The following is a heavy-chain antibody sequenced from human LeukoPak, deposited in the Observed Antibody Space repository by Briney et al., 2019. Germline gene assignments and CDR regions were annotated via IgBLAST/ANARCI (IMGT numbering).Heavy chain of an antibody. J-gene: IGHJ6*02. CDR1: GFTFSSYA. V-gene: IGHV3-23*01. Sequence: GGSLRLSCAASGFTFSSYAMSWVRQAPGKGLEWVSAISGSGGSTYYADSVKGRFTISRDNSKNTLYLKMNSLRAEDTAVYYCAKAQSSGSEPTYGMDVWGQGTTVTAYS. D-gene: IGHD6-19*01. CDR2: ISGSGGST. CDR3: AKAQSSGSEPTYGMDV.